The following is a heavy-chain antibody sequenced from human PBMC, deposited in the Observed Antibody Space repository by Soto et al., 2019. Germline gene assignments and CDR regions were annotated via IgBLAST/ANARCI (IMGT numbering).Heavy chain of an antibody. CDR3: ASGGVAAAGPYYYGLDV. CDR2: ITGSGGST. V-gene: IGHV3-23*01. D-gene: IGHD6-13*01. J-gene: IGHJ6*02. Sequence: GGSLRLSCAASGFTFRSYAMTWVRQAPGKGLEWVSSITGSGGSTYYADSVKGRFIISRDNSKNTLYLQMNNLRAEDTAVYSCASGGVAAAGPYYYGLDVWGQGTTVTVSS. CDR1: GFTFRSYA.